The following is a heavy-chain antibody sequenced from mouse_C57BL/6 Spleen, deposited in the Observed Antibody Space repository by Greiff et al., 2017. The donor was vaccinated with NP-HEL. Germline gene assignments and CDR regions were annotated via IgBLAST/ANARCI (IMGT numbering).Heavy chain of an antibody. J-gene: IGHJ4*01. CDR3: ARSHDYDEPYYAMDY. D-gene: IGHD2-4*01. CDR1: GYSFTDDT. CDR2: ICPRDGTT. V-gene: IGHV1-78*01. Sequence: QVQLQQSDAGLVKPGPSVSITCTVSGYSFTDDTIHWMQQMPEQGLEWIGYICPRDGTTNYNAKFKGNATLPADKSSSQAYMQLNSVTSEDSAVYFCARSHDYDEPYYAMDYWGQGTSVTVSS.